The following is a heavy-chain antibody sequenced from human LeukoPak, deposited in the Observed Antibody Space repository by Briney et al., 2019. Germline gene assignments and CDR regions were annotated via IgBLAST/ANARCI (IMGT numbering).Heavy chain of an antibody. CDR3: ARELSNYDISTEPADY. CDR2: ISYDGSNK. Sequence: GRSLRLSCAASGFTFSSYAMHWVRQAPGKGLEWVAVISYDGSNKYYADSVKGRFTISRDNSKNTLYLQMNSLRAEDTAVYYCARELSNYDISTEPADYWGQGTLVTVSS. D-gene: IGHD3-9*01. V-gene: IGHV3-30*04. CDR1: GFTFSSYA. J-gene: IGHJ4*02.